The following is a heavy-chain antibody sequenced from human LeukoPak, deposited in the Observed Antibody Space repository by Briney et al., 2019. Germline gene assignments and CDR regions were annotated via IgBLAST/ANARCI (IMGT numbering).Heavy chain of an antibody. Sequence: ASVKVSCKASGYTFTGYYMHWVRQAPGQGLEWMGWINPNSGATNYAQKFQGRVTMTRDTSISTAYMELSRLRSDDTAVYYCARAKKVTAYCGGDRYSPHFDYWGQGTLVTVSS. J-gene: IGHJ4*02. CDR2: INPNSGAT. CDR1: GYTFTGYY. V-gene: IGHV1-2*02. CDR3: ARAKKVTAYCGGDRYSPHFDY. D-gene: IGHD2-21*02.